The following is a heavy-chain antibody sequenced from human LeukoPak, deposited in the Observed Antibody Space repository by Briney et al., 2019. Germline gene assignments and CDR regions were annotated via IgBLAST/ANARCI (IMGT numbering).Heavy chain of an antibody. CDR1: GFTFSSYS. D-gene: IGHD5-18*01. CDR2: ISSSSSYI. V-gene: IGHV3-21*01. CDR3: ACGYSYGYDAFDI. Sequence: GGSLRLSCAASGFTFSSYSMNWVRQAPGKGLEWVSSISSSSSYIYYADSVKGRFTISRDNAKNSLYLQMNSLRAEDTAVYYCACGYSYGYDAFDIWGQGTMVTVSS. J-gene: IGHJ3*02.